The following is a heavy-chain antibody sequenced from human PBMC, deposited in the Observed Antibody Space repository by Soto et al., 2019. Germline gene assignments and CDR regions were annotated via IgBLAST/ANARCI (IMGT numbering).Heavy chain of an antibody. CDR1: GYTFTSYY. J-gene: IGHJ6*02. D-gene: IGHD3-9*01. Sequence: ASVKVSCKASGYTFTSYYMHWVRQAPGQGLEWMGIINPSGGSTSYAQKFQGRVTMTRDTSTSTVYMELSSLRSEDTAVYYCARGGGGEFRYFDWWTPDYYYYGMDVWGQGTTVTVSS. CDR3: ARGGGGEFRYFDWWTPDYYYYGMDV. CDR2: INPSGGST. V-gene: IGHV1-46*01.